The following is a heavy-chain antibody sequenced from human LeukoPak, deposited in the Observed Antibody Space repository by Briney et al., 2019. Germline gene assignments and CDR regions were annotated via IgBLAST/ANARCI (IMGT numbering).Heavy chain of an antibody. V-gene: IGHV4-4*07. Sequence: SETLSLTCTVAGGSISSYYWGSIRQPAGKGLEWIGRIYISGSTNYKPSLKSRATMSVDTSKNQFSLKLSSVTAADTAVYYCAREWGYYDSSGYYYSNVLYDYWGQGTLVTVSS. CDR2: IYISGST. J-gene: IGHJ4*02. CDR3: AREWGYYDSSGYYYSNVLYDY. CDR1: GGSISSYY. D-gene: IGHD3-22*01.